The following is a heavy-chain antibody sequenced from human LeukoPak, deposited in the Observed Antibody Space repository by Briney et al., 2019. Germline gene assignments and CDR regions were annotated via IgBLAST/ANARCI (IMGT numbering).Heavy chain of an antibody. V-gene: IGHV4-34*01. CDR3: TRNNWFDP. CDR1: GGSFSGYY. J-gene: IGHJ5*02. CDR2: INHSGGT. Sequence: PSETLSLTCAVYGGSFSGYYWSWIRQPPGKGLEWIGEINHSGGTNYNPSLKSRVTISVDTPQNQFSLRLSSVTAADTAVYYCTRNNWFDPWGQGTLVTVSS.